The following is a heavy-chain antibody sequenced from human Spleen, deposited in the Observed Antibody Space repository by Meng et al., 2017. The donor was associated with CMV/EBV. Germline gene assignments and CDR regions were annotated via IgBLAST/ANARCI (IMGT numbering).Heavy chain of an antibody. CDR2: TYYRSKWYF. CDR3: AGDRYSSGWYFDY. V-gene: IGHV6-1*01. Sequence: SGDSVSSDTDAWNWIRQSPSRGLEWLGRTYYRSKWYFDYAVSVKSRITINPDASKNQFSLQLSSVTPEDTAVYYCAGDRYSSGWYFDYWGQGTLVTVSS. CDR1: GDSVSSDTDA. J-gene: IGHJ4*02. D-gene: IGHD6-19*01.